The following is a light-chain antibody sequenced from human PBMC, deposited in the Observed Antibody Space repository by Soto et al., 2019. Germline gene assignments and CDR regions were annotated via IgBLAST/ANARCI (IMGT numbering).Light chain of an antibody. V-gene: IGKV3-20*01. J-gene: IGKJ5*01. CDR2: GTT. CDR3: QQYGLSPMT. Sequence: IVLTQSPGTLSLSPGERATLSCRASQRISSDYLAWYQQKHGQSPRLLIYGTTTRATGIPDRFSGSGSGTDFTLTISRLETEDSAVYYCQQYGLSPMTFGQGTRLEIK. CDR1: QRISSDY.